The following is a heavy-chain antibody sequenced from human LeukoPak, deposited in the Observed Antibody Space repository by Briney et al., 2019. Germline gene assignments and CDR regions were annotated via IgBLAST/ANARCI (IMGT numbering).Heavy chain of an antibody. D-gene: IGHD2-15*01. J-gene: IGHJ3*02. Sequence: ASVKVSCKASGYTFTSYDINWVRQATGQGLEWMGWMNPNSGNTGYAQKFQGRVTMTRNTSISTAYMELSSLRSEDTAVYYCARDRGTVDAFDIWGQGTMVTVSS. CDR2: MNPNSGNT. CDR3: ARDRGTVDAFDI. V-gene: IGHV1-8*01. CDR1: GYTFTSYD.